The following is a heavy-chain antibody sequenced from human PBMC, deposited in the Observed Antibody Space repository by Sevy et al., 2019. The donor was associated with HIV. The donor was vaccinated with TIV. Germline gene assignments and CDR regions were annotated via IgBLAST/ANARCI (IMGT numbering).Heavy chain of an antibody. CDR3: ARGKSGYGYALNY. V-gene: IGHV3-66*01. CDR1: GFTVNSNY. Sequence: GGSLRLSCAASGFTVNSNYMTWVRQAPGKGLEGVSVIHSDDTTYHAESVKDRFTISRGNFKNTLYLHMSSLRAEDTAVYYCARGKSGYGYALNYWGQGTLVTVSS. J-gene: IGHJ4*02. D-gene: IGHD5-18*01. CDR2: IHSDDTT.